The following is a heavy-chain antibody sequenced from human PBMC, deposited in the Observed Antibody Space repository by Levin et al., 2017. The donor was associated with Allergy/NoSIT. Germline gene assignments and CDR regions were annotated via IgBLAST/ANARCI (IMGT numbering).Heavy chain of an antibody. CDR3: ARTFTYFDLLAGFEEDC. J-gene: IGHJ4*02. V-gene: IGHV2-5*02. D-gene: IGHD3-9*01. Sequence: ESGPTLVKPTQTLTLTCTFSGFSLSPSGVGVGWIRQPPGKALEWLAVIYWDDDKRYNPSLRSRLTITKATSKNQVVLTMTNMDPVDTGTCYCARTFTYFDLLAGFEEDCWGQGILVTVAS. CDR2: IYWDDDK. CDR1: GFSLSPSGVG.